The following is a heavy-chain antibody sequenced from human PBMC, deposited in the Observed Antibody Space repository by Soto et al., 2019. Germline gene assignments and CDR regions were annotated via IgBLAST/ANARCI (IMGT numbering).Heavy chain of an antibody. V-gene: IGHV1-69*04. J-gene: IGHJ5*02. Sequence: ASLKVSCKASGGTFSSYTISWVRQAPGQGLEWMGRIIPILDIANYAQKFQGRVTISADKSTSTAYMELSSLRSEDTAVYYCARDLRAAAEVFDPWGQGTLVTVSS. CDR3: ARDLRAAAEVFDP. D-gene: IGHD6-13*01. CDR1: GGTFSSYT. CDR2: IIPILDIA.